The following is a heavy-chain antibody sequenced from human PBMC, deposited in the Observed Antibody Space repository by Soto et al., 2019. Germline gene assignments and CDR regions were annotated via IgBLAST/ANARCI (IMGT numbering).Heavy chain of an antibody. V-gene: IGHV1-69*08. CDR3: AREHGGYDLAAYNWFDP. CDR2: IIPILGIA. CDR1: GGTFSSYT. Sequence: QVQLVQSGAEVKKPGSSVKVSCKASGGTFSSYTISWVRQAPGQGLEWMGRIIPILGIANYAQKFQGRVTITADKSTSTAYMELSSLRSEDTAVYYCAREHGGYDLAAYNWFDPWGQGTLVTVSS. J-gene: IGHJ5*02. D-gene: IGHD5-12*01.